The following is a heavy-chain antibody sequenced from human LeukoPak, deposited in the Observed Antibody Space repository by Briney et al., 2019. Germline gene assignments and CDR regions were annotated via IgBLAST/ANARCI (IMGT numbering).Heavy chain of an antibody. CDR3: GTVDYDLGG. V-gene: IGHV3-30*02. Sequence: GGSLSLFCAASGFSFSSQRTYWARHPPGKGVDCVTCRRYDASNEYHADAVKGRFTIYRDNSKNTLFLQMTGLRPEDTAVYDCGTVDYDLGGWGQGSLVTVSS. CDR1: GFSFSSQR. CDR2: RRYDASNE. J-gene: IGHJ4*02. D-gene: IGHD3-3*01.